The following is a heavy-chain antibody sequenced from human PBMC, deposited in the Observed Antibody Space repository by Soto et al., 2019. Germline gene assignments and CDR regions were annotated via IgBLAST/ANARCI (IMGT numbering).Heavy chain of an antibody. CDR2: IKSKTDGGTK. J-gene: IGHJ4*02. Sequence: EVQLVESGGGLVKPGGSLRLSCAASGFTFSNAWMNWVRQAPGKGLEWVGRIKSKTDGGTKDYAAPVKGRVTISRDDSKNTLYLQMNSLKTEDTAVYYCTTDGGGYDPTDYWGQGTLVTVSS. CDR3: TTDGGGYDPTDY. D-gene: IGHD5-12*01. V-gene: IGHV3-15*07. CDR1: GFTFSNAW.